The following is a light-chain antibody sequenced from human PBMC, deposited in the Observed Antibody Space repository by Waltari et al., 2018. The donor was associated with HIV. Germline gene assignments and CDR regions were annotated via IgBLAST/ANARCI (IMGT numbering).Light chain of an antibody. CDR3: SSRDTTTNQVI. J-gene: IGLJ2*01. CDR2: VEN. CDR1: SLKSSY. V-gene: IGLV3-19*01. Sequence: SSELTQDPVVSVSWGQTVRITCQGDSLKSSYSTCHQQNRGHAPKLVLSVENSQPSGIPDRFAGYSSGTTASLTIAGAQAGEEGDYYCSSRDTTTNQVIFGGGTRVTVL.